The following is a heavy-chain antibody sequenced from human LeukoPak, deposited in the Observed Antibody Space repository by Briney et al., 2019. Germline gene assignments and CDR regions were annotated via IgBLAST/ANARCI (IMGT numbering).Heavy chain of an antibody. V-gene: IGHV4-4*08. CDR1: GDSITTDY. Sequence: SETLSLTCSISGDSITTDYWSWIRQPPGKGLEWIGYIYRLGNTDYNPSLKSRVTISVDTSKNQLSLNLSSVTAADTAVYYCAGRVKRYFRYWGQGTLVTVSS. CDR2: IYRLGNT. CDR3: AGRVKRYFRY. J-gene: IGHJ1*01.